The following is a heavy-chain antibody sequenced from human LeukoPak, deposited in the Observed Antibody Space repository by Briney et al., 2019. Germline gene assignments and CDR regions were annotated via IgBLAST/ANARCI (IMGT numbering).Heavy chain of an antibody. CDR1: GFTFSSYA. D-gene: IGHD3-22*01. J-gene: IGHJ4*02. CDR3: AREFRVITAGFFDY. V-gene: IGHV3-30-3*01. Sequence: GGSLRLSYAASGFTFSSYAMHWVRQAPGKGLEWVAVISYDGSNKYYADSVKGRFTISRDNSKNTLYLQMNSLRAEDTAVYYCAREFRVITAGFFDYWGQGTLVTVSS. CDR2: ISYDGSNK.